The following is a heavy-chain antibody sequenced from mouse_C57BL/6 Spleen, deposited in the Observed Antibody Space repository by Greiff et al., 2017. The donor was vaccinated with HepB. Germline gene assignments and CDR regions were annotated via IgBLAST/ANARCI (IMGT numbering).Heavy chain of an antibody. CDR1: GYTFTSYW. D-gene: IGHD1-1*01. V-gene: IGHV1-69*01. CDR3: ARGYGSSPGAMDY. CDR2: IDPSDSYT. Sequence: VQLQQSGAELVMPGASVKLSCKASGYTFTSYWMHWVKQRPGQGLEWIGEIDPSDSYTNYNQKFKGKSTLTVDKSSSTAYMQFSSLTSEDSVVYACARGYGSSPGAMDYWGQGTSVTVSS. J-gene: IGHJ4*01.